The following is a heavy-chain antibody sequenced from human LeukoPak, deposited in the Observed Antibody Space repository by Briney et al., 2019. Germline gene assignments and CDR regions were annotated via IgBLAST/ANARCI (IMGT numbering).Heavy chain of an antibody. CDR3: ARERDGYCGGDCYYYYGMDV. D-gene: IGHD2-21*02. Sequence: GGSPRLSCTASGFAVSSNYINWVRQAPGKGLEWVSVIHSGGNTYYAHSVKDRFTISRDNSKNTVYLQMNSLRAEDTALYYCARERDGYCGGDCYYYYGMDVWGQGTTVTVSS. V-gene: IGHV3-66*01. CDR2: IHSGGNT. CDR1: GFAVSSNY. J-gene: IGHJ6*02.